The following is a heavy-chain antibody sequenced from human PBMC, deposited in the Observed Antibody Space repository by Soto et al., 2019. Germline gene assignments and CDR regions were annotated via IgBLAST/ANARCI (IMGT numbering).Heavy chain of an antibody. D-gene: IGHD2-21*02. J-gene: IGHJ4*02. CDR1: GFSFSTYA. CDR3: ARLPKGSLVTA. CDR2: VSSEGGIQ. V-gene: IGHV3-30-3*01. Sequence: QVQLVESGGGVVQPERSLRLSCTASGFSFSTYAMQWVRQAPGKGLEWVAVVSSEGGIQFYADSVKGRFTISRDNSKNSLYLQMTSLTTEDAAIYYCARLPKGSLVTAWGQGARVTVSS.